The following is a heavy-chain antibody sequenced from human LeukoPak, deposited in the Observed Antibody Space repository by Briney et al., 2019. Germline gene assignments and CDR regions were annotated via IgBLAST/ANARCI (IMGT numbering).Heavy chain of an antibody. CDR3: ARHSGSYYFDH. V-gene: IGHV4-59*01. J-gene: IGHJ4*02. CDR1: GGSISNYY. Sequence: SETLSLTCTVSGGSISNYYWSWIRQTPGKGLEWIGYLYYSGTTNYNPSLKSRVTISVDTSKNQFSLKLSSVTAADTAVYYCARHSGSYYFDHWGQGTLVTVSS. D-gene: IGHD1-26*01. CDR2: LYYSGTT.